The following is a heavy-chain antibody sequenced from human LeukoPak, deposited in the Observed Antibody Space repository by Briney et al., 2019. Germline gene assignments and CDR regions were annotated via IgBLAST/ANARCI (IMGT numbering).Heavy chain of an antibody. CDR2: IHPGDSDT. D-gene: IGHD1-26*01. CDR1: GYSFTNFW. V-gene: IGHV5-51*01. Sequence: GEALKISCKGSGYSFTNFWIGWVRQMPGKGLEWMGIIHPGDSDTIYSPSFQGQVTISADKSISTAYLQWNSLKASDTAMYYCARRSGSYFDYWGQGTLVTVSS. J-gene: IGHJ4*02. CDR3: ARRSGSYFDY.